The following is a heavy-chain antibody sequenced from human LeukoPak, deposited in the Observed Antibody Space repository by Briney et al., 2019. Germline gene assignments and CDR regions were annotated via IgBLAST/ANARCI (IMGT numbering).Heavy chain of an antibody. CDR3: ATYSSLNRREFQY. D-gene: IGHD3-22*01. J-gene: IGHJ1*01. CDR2: IKTDGSEK. CDR1: GFTFSNYW. V-gene: IGHV3-7*01. Sequence: GGSLRLSCEGSGFTFSNYWMGWVRQAPGEGLQWVANIKTDGSEKYYVDSVKGRFTISRDNAKNSLYLQMNSLRAEDTAVYYCATYSSLNRREFQYWGQGTLLTVSS.